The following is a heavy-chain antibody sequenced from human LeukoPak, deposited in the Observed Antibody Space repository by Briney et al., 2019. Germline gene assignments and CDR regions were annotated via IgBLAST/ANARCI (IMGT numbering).Heavy chain of an antibody. CDR2: IKQDGREK. Sequence: GSLRLSCAASGFTFSSYWMSWVRQAPGKGLEWVANIKQDGREKYYVDSVKGRFTISRDNAKNSLYLQMNSLRAEDTAVYYCARDPAGSSSWFYFDYWGQGTLVTVSS. J-gene: IGHJ4*02. V-gene: IGHV3-7*01. D-gene: IGHD6-13*01. CDR1: GFTFSSYW. CDR3: ARDPAGSSSWFYFDY.